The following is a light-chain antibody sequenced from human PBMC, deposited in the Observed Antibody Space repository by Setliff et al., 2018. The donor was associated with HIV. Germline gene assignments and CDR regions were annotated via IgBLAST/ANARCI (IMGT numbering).Light chain of an antibody. CDR1: SSDVGSFSL. V-gene: IGLV2-14*02. J-gene: IGLJ1*01. Sequence: QSALAQPASVSGSPGQSITISCTGTSSDVGSFSLVSWYQHHPGKAPKLMIYEVSNRPSGVSNRFSGSKSGNTASLTISGLQAEDEADYYCTSYSSRSTPYVFGTGTKVTV. CDR3: TSYSSRSTPYV. CDR2: EVS.